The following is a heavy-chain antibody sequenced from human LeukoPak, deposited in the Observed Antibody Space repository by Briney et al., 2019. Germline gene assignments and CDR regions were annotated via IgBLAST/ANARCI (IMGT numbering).Heavy chain of an antibody. D-gene: IGHD5-18*01. J-gene: IGHJ3*02. CDR3: ARHVDTALIGAFHI. Sequence: SSETLSLTCAVYGGSFSGYYWSWLRQPPGKGPEWIGYVTYTGSKYNPSLKSRVTISTDRSKKEVSLRLSSVTAADTAMYFCARHVDTALIGAFHIWGQGTMVTVS. V-gene: IGHV4-59*08. CDR2: VTYTGS. CDR1: GGSFSGYY.